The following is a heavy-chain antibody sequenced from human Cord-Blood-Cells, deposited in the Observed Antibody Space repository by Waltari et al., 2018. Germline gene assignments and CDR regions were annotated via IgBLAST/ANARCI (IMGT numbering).Heavy chain of an antibody. CDR3: ARATSEEWELLGPFYYFDY. CDR1: GYTFTSYG. V-gene: IGHV1-18*01. J-gene: IGHJ4*02. D-gene: IGHD1-26*01. Sequence: QVQLVQSGAEVKKPGASVKVSCKASGYTFTSYGISWVRQAPGPGPEWMGWISAYNGNTNYAQKLQGRVTMTTDTSTSTAYMELRSLRSDDTAVYYCARATSEEWELLGPFYYFDYWGQGTLVTVSS. CDR2: ISAYNGNT.